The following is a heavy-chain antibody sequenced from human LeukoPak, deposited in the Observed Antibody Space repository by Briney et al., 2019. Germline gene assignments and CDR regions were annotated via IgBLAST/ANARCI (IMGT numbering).Heavy chain of an antibody. J-gene: IGHJ6*02. D-gene: IGHD3-9*01. V-gene: IGHV4-4*07. Sequence: SETLSLTCTVSGGSFNSYYWSWIRQPAGKGLEWIGRIYTSGSTNFNTSLKSRVTMSVDTSKKQFSLKLSSVTAADTAVYYCARDFADILTGYYPFAMDVWGQGTTVTVS. CDR3: ARDFADILTGYYPFAMDV. CDR1: GGSFNSYY. CDR2: IYTSGST.